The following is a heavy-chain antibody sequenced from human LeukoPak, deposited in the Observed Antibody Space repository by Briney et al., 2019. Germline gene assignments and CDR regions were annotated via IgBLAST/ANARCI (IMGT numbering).Heavy chain of an antibody. D-gene: IGHD6-13*01. J-gene: IGHJ5*02. CDR2: MNPNSGNT. V-gene: IGHV1-8*02. CDR1: GGTFSSYA. CDR3: ARLRWAGPRWFDP. Sequence: GASVKVSCKASGGTFSSYAISWVRQATGQGLEWMGWMNPNSGNTGYAQKFQGRVTMTRNTSISTAYMELSSLRSEDTAVYYCARLRWAGPRWFDPWGQGTLVTVSS.